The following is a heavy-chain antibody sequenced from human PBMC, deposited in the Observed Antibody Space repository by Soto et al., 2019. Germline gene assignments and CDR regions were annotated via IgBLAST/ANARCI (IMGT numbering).Heavy chain of an antibody. V-gene: IGHV4-30-4*01. Sequence: SETLSLTCTVSGASISSGDYFWSWIRQSPGKGLQWIGYIYDSGSSYYNPSLKSRVTMSVDTSKNQFSLKLSSVTAADTAVYYCARERGYVSGPKNFDYWGQGTLVTVSS. D-gene: IGHD5-12*01. CDR1: GASISSGDYF. CDR3: ARERGYVSGPKNFDY. J-gene: IGHJ4*02. CDR2: IYDSGSS.